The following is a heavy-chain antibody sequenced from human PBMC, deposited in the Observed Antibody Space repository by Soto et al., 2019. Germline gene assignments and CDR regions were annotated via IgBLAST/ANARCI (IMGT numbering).Heavy chain of an antibody. J-gene: IGHJ5*02. CDR1: GGSFSGYY. Sequence: SETLSLTCAVYGGSFSGYYWSWIRQPPGKGLEWIGEINHSGSTNYNPSLKSRVTISVDTSKNQFSLKLSSVTAADTAVYYCARGVVTVTRGWFDPWGQGTLVTVS. CDR2: INHSGST. V-gene: IGHV4-34*01. D-gene: IGHD4-4*01. CDR3: ARGVVTVTRGWFDP.